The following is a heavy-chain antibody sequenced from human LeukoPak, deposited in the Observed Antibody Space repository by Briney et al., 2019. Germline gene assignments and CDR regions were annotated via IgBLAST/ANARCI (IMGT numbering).Heavy chain of an antibody. D-gene: IGHD5-12*01. CDR1: GGSFSGYY. J-gene: IGHJ4*02. V-gene: IGHV4-34*12. CDR2: VVHGGST. CDR3: ARSREYTGYDLYY. Sequence: PSETLSLTCAVYGGSFSGYYWSWIRQPPGKGLEWTGEVVHGGSTDYNPSLKSRVTISVDKSKNQFSLRLSSVTAADTAVYYCARSREYTGYDLYYWGQGTLVTVSS.